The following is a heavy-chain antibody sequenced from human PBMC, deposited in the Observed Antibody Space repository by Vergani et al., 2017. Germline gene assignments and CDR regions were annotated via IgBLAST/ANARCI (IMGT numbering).Heavy chain of an antibody. CDR1: GGSISSSSYY. V-gene: IGHV4-39*01. Sequence: QMQLQESGPGLVKPSETLSLTCTVSGGSISSSSYYWDWIRQPPGKGLEWIGNIYYSGSTYYNPSLKSRVTISIDTSMNQFSLKLSSVTAADTAVYYCARQIDFYGWGSTDAYYFDCWGQGTLVTVSA. CDR2: IYYSGST. J-gene: IGHJ4*02. CDR3: ARQIDFYGWGSTDAYYFDC. D-gene: IGHD3-10*01.